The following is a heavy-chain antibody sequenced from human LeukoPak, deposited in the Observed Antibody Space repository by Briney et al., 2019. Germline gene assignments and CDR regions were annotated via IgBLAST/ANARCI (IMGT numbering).Heavy chain of an antibody. CDR2: IYTSGST. CDR1: GGSISSGSYY. D-gene: IGHD6-19*01. Sequence: SQTLSLTCTVSGGSISSGSYYWSWIRQPAGKGLEWIGRIYTSGSTNYNPSLKSRVTISVDTSKNQFSLKLSSVTAADTAVYYCVRDSSGWYRWFDPWGQGTLVTVSS. CDR3: VRDSSGWYRWFDP. J-gene: IGHJ5*02. V-gene: IGHV4-61*02.